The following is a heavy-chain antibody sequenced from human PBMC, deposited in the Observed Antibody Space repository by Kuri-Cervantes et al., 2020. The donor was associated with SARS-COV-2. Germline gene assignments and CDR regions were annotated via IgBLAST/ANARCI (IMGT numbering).Heavy chain of an antibody. J-gene: IGHJ4*02. CDR2: IYHSGST. CDR3: ARGAKLGYCSGGSCSLFDY. CDR1: GYSISSGYY. V-gene: IGHV4-38-2*01. D-gene: IGHD2-15*01. Sequence: SETLSLTCAVSGYSISSGYYWGWIRRPPGKGLEWIGSIYHSGSTYYNPSLKSRVTISVDTSKNQFSLKLSSVTAADTAVYYCARGAKLGYCSGGSCSLFDYWGQGTLVTVSS.